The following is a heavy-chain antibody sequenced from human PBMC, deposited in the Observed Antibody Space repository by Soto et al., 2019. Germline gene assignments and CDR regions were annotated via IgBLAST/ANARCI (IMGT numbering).Heavy chain of an antibody. J-gene: IGHJ4*02. D-gene: IGHD1-7*01. CDR2: ISSSSSYI. V-gene: IGHV3-21*01. CDR1: GFTFSSYS. CDR3: ARDQFGRTGTTSMDY. Sequence: GGSLRLSCAASGFTFSSYSMNWVRQAPGKGLEWVSSISSSSSYIYYADSVKGRFTISRDNAKNSLYLQMNSLRAEDTAVYYCARDQFGRTGTTSMDYWGQGTLVTVSS.